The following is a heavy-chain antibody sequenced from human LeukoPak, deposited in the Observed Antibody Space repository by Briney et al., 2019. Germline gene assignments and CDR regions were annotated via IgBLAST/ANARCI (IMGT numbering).Heavy chain of an antibody. V-gene: IGHV3-21*01. Sequence: GGSLRLSCAASGFIFSAYSLNWVRQAPGKGLEWVSSISASSGHIHYADSVKGRFTISRDNAKNLLYLQMNSLRAEDTAVYYCARDPGDYYYGMDVWGQGTTVTVSS. CDR3: ARDPGDYYYGMDV. D-gene: IGHD3-10*01. J-gene: IGHJ6*02. CDR1: GFIFSAYS. CDR2: ISASSGHI.